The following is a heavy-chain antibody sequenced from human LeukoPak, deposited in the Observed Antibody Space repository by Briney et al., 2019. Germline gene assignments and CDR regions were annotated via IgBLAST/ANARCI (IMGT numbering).Heavy chain of an antibody. D-gene: IGHD3-10*01. Sequence: PGGSLRLSCAASGFTFSSYAMSWVRQAPGKGLEWVSAISGSGGSTYYADSVKGRFTISRDNAKNSLYLQMNSLRAEDTAVYYCARDLYYYGSGSYSGYYFDYWGQGTLVTVSS. CDR3: ARDLYYYGSGSYSGYYFDY. CDR2: ISGSGGST. V-gene: IGHV3-23*01. J-gene: IGHJ4*02. CDR1: GFTFSSYA.